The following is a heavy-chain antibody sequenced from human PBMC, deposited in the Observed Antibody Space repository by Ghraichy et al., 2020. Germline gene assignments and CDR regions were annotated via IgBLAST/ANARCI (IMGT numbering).Heavy chain of an antibody. J-gene: IGHJ4*02. D-gene: IGHD3-16*01. CDR3: ARDNSREGEFYFDY. CDR2: IYYSGGT. CDR1: GGSISTYY. V-gene: IGHV4-59*01. Sequence: SETLSLTCTVSGGSISTYYWSWIRQPPGKGLEWIGYIYYSGGTNSNPSLKGRVTMSLDTSKNQFSLYLTSVTSADTAVYFCARDNSREGEFYFDYWGPGALVTVSS.